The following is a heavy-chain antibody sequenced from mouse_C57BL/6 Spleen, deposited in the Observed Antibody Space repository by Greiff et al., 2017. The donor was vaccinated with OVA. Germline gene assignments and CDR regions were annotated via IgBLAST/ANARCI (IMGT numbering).Heavy chain of an antibody. Sequence: VQLQQSGAELVRPGTSVKVSCKASGYAFTNYLIEWVKQRPGQGLEWIGVINPGSGGTNYNEKFKGKATLTADKSSSTAYMQLCSLTSEGSAVYFSAESDYDYDDYAMDYWGQGTSVTVSA. CDR1: GYAFTNYL. D-gene: IGHD2-4*01. J-gene: IGHJ4*01. V-gene: IGHV1-54*01. CDR2: INPGSGGT. CDR3: AESDYDYDDYAMDY.